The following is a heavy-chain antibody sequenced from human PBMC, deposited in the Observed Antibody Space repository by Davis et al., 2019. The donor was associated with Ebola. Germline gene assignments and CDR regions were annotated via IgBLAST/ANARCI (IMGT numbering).Heavy chain of an antibody. Sequence: SETLSLTCTVSGGSISSYYWSWIRQPPGKGLEWIGYIYYSGSTNYNPSLKSRVTISVDTSKNQFSLKLSSVTAADTAVYYCARAPTPYQPPFDYWGQGPRSPSPQ. J-gene: IGHJ4*02. CDR3: ARAPTPYQPPFDY. D-gene: IGHD2-2*01. CDR2: IYYSGST. CDR1: GGSISSYY. V-gene: IGHV4-59*01.